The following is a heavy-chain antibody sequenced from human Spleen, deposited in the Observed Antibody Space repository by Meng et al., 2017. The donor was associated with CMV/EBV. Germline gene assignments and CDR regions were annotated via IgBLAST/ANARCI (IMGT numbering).Heavy chain of an antibody. J-gene: IGHJ3*02. CDR3: ARVSLVPGYSYGNSAFDI. D-gene: IGHD5-18*01. CDR1: GFTFSSYS. CDR2: ISSSSSYI. V-gene: IGHV3-21*01. Sequence: GESLKISCAASGFTFSSYSMNWVRQAPGKGLEWVSSISSSSSYIYYADSVKGRFTISRDNAKNSLYLQMNSLRAEDTAVYYCARVSLVPGYSYGNSAFDIWGQGTMVTVSS.